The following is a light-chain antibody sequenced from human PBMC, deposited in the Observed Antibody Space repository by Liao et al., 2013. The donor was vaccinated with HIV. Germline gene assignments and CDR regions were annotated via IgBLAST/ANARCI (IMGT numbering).Light chain of an antibody. Sequence: SYEVTQPPSVSVSPGQTASIPCSGDRLGDKYACWYQQKPGQSPVLVIYQDSKRPSGIPERFSGSSSGTTVTLTISGVQAEDEADYYCQSADSSGTFEFGGGTKLTVL. J-gene: IGLJ2*01. CDR2: QDS. CDR3: QSADSSGTFE. V-gene: IGLV3-25*03. CDR1: RLGDKY.